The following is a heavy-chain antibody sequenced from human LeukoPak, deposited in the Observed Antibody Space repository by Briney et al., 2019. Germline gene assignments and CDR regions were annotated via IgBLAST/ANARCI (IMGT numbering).Heavy chain of an antibody. CDR2: FDPEDGET. Sequence: ASVKVSCKVSGYTLTELSMHWVRQAPGKGLEWMGGFDPEDGETIYAQKFQGRVTMTEDTSTDTAYMELSILRSEDTAVYYCATDLDSSGWREGNYWGQGTLVTVSS. CDR1: GYTLTELS. J-gene: IGHJ4*02. D-gene: IGHD6-19*01. CDR3: ATDLDSSGWREGNY. V-gene: IGHV1-24*01.